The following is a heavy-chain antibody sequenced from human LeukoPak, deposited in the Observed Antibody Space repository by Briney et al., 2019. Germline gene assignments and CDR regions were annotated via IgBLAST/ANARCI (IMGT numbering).Heavy chain of an antibody. CDR1: GGSFSGYY. V-gene: IGHV4-34*01. CDR3: ARGPHYYGSRSYSPD. Sequence: PSETLSLTCAVYGGSFSGYYWSWIRQPPGKGLEWVGEINHSGSTNYNPSLKSRVTISVDTSKNQFSLKLSSVTAADTAVYYCARGPHYYGSRSYSPDWGQGTLVTVSS. D-gene: IGHD3-10*01. CDR2: INHSGST. J-gene: IGHJ4*02.